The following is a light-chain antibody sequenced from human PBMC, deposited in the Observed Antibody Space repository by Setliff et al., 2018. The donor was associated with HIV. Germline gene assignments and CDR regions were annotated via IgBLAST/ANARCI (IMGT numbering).Light chain of an antibody. CDR3: FSYTGSDTFV. J-gene: IGLJ1*01. Sequence: QSVLSQPASVSGSPGQSITISCTGTPSDVGGFTLVSWYQKYPDRVPKLIIYDVTKRPSRVSDRFSGSKSANTASLTISGLQPEDEADYYCFSYTGSDTFVSGTGTKV. CDR1: PSDVGGFTL. V-gene: IGLV2-23*02. CDR2: DVT.